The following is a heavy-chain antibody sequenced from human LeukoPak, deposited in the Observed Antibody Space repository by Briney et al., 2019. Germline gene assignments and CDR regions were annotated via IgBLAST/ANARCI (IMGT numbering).Heavy chain of an antibody. D-gene: IGHD1-26*01. V-gene: IGHV3-23*01. CDR3: AKDQGGSYSAFDY. CDR2: ISGSGGST. Sequence: GGSLRRSCAASGFTFSSYAMSWVRQAPGKGLEWVSAISGSGGSTYYADSVKGRFTISRDNSKNTLYLQMNSLRAEDTAVYYCAKDQGGSYSAFDYWGQGTLVTVSS. J-gene: IGHJ4*02. CDR1: GFTFSSYA.